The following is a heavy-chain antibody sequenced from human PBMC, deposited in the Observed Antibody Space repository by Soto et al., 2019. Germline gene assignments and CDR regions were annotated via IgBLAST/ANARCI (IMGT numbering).Heavy chain of an antibody. CDR2: IVPIFGTA. CDR3: ARDEWGDTGAG. V-gene: IGHV1-69*06. Sequence: QVQLVQSGAEVKKPGSSVKVSCKASGGTCSSYAISWVRQAPGQGLGRMGGIVPIFGTANYAQKFQGRVTLTADKCTSTAYMELSSMRSEDTAVYYCARDEWGDTGAGWGHRTLGTVSS. J-gene: IGHJ4*01. D-gene: IGHD1-26*01. CDR1: GGTCSSYA.